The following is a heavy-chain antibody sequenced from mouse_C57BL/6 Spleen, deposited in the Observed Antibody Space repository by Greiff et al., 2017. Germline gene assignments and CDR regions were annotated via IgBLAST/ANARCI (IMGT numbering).Heavy chain of an antibody. J-gene: IGHJ2*01. Sequence: EVKLMESEGGLVQPGSSMKLSCTASGFTFSDYYMAWVRQVPEKGLEWVANINYDGSSTYYLDSLKSRFIISRDNAKNILYLQMSSLKSEDTATYYCARYDYDDVFDYWGQGTTLTVSS. CDR2: INYDGSST. CDR1: GFTFSDYY. V-gene: IGHV5-16*01. CDR3: ARYDYDDVFDY. D-gene: IGHD2-4*01.